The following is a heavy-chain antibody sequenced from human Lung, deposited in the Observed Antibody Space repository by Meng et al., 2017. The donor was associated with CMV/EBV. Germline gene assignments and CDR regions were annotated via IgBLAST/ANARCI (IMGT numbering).Heavy chain of an antibody. CDR2: ISGGGGST. CDR3: ARATLEYCSSTSCYPFDY. V-gene: IGHV3-23*01. J-gene: IGHJ4*02. CDR1: GFTFSSYA. Sequence: GGSLRLSCAASGFTFSSYAMTWVRQAPGKGLEWVSVISGGGGSTYYADSVKGRFTISRDNSKNTLYLQVNSLRAEDTAVYYCARATLEYCSSTSCYPFDYWGQGXLVTVS. D-gene: IGHD2-2*01.